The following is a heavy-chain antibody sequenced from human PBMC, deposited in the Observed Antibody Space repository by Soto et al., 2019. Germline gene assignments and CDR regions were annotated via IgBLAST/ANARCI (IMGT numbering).Heavy chain of an antibody. Sequence: QVQLVQSGAEVKKPGSSVKVSCKASGGTFSNYAICWVRQAPGQGLEWVGGIISIFGTTNYAQNFQGRVTITADESTSTAYMELSGLRSEDTAVYYCARGVRTGFYGMDVWGQGTTVTVSS. J-gene: IGHJ6*02. D-gene: IGHD3-10*01. CDR2: IISIFGTT. CDR1: GGTFSNYA. CDR3: ARGVRTGFYGMDV. V-gene: IGHV1-69*01.